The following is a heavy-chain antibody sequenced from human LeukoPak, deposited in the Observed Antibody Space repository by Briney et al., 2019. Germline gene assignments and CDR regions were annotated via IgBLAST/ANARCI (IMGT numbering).Heavy chain of an antibody. CDR2: INPNSGGT. CDR1: GYTFTGYY. J-gene: IGHJ4*02. V-gene: IGHV1-2*06. Sequence: ASVKVSCKASGYTFTGYYMHWVRQGPGQGLEWMGRINPNSGGTNSAQKFQGRVTMTRDTSISTAYMELTRLRSDDTAVYYCARGDTVTTGPFDYWGQGTLVTVSS. CDR3: ARGDTVTTGPFDY. D-gene: IGHD4-17*01.